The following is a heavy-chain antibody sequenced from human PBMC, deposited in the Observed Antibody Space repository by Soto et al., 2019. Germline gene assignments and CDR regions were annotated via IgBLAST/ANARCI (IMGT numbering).Heavy chain of an antibody. V-gene: IGHV3-21*01. CDR1: GFTFSSYS. Sequence: GGSLRLSCAASGFTFSSYSMNWVRQAPGKGLEWVSSISSSSSYIYYADSVKGRFTISRDNAKNSLYLQMNSLRAEDTAVYYCARDHDYSNYFHGMDVWGQGTTVTVSS. CDR3: ARDHDYSNYFHGMDV. D-gene: IGHD4-4*01. J-gene: IGHJ6*02. CDR2: ISSSSSYI.